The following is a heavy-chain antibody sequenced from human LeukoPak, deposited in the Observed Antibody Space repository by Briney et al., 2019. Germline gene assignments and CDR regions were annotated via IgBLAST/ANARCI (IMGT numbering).Heavy chain of an antibody. V-gene: IGHV3-30*18. CDR1: GFTVSSNY. D-gene: IGHD1-26*01. CDR2: ISFDGSNK. Sequence: GGSLRLSCAASGFTVSSNYMSWVRQAPGKGLEWVAVISFDGSNKYYEDSVKGRFTISRDNSKNTLYLQMNSLRAEDTAVYYCAKDWEVSFDYWGQGTLVTVSS. CDR3: AKDWEVSFDY. J-gene: IGHJ4*02.